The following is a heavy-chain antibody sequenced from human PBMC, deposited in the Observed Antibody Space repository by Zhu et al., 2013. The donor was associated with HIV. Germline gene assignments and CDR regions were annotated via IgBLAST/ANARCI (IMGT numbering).Heavy chain of an antibody. Sequence: QVQLVHSGAEVKKPGASVKVSCKAAGYTFTDYYIHWVRQAPGQGLEYMGWINCNDGSTKYAQKFQGRVTMTRDTSISTAYMELSRLRSDDTAVYYCARVPWAVRDGDFWSNSHYYYYGMDVWGQGTTVTVSS. CDR2: INCNDGST. V-gene: IGHV1-2*02. J-gene: IGHJ6*02. D-gene: IGHD3-3*01. CDR3: ARVPWAVRDGDFWSNSHYYYYGMDV. CDR1: GYTFTDYY.